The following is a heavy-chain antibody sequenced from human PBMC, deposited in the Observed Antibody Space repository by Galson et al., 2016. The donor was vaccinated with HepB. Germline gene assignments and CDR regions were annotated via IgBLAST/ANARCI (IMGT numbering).Heavy chain of an antibody. D-gene: IGHD6-19*01. V-gene: IGHV3-7*01. Sequence: SLRLSCAASGFIFTNYWMTWVRQAPGKGLEWVANIKMDGSETNYADSVKGRFTVFRDNARNSLNLQIYSLRAEDTAVYYCARASGTTYDNGWFDAMDIWGQGTAVTVSS. J-gene: IGHJ6*01. CDR2: IKMDGSET. CDR3: ARASGTTYDNGWFDAMDI. CDR1: GFIFTNYW.